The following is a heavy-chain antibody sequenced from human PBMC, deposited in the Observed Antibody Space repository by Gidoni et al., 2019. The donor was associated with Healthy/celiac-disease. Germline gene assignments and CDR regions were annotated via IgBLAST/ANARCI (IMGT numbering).Heavy chain of an antibody. V-gene: IGHV3-21*01. CDR2: ISSSSSYI. Sequence: EVQLVESGGGLVKPGGSLGLSCAASGFTFSSYSMNWVRQAPGKGLEWVSSISSSSSYIYYADSVKGRFTISRDNAKNSLYLQMNSLRAEDTAVYYCARDSAGYSSSSGYWGQGTLVTVSS. CDR1: GFTFSSYS. J-gene: IGHJ4*02. CDR3: ARDSAGYSSSSGY. D-gene: IGHD6-6*01.